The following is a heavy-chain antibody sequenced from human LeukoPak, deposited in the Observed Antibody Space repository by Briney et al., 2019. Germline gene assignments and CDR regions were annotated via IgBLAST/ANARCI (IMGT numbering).Heavy chain of an antibody. CDR1: GYTFTGYY. V-gene: IGHV1-18*04. CDR3: ARDRASDYYGSGSPPIRIDY. J-gene: IGHJ4*02. CDR2: ISTYNGYT. Sequence: ASVKVSCKASGYTFTGYYMHWVRQAPGQGLEWMGWISTYNGYTNYAQKVQDRVTMTTDTSTSTAYMELRSLRSDDTAVYYCARDRASDYYGSGSPPIRIDYWGQGTLVTVSS. D-gene: IGHD3-10*01.